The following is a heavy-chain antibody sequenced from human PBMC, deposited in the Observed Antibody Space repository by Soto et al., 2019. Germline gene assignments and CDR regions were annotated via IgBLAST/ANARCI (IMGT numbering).Heavy chain of an antibody. CDR1: GGSISSGDYY. Sequence: QVQLQESGPGLVKPSQTLSLTCTVSGGSISSGDYYWSCIRQPPGKGLEWIGYTYYSGSTYYNPSLKGRVTLSVDTSKNQFSLKLGSVTAADTAVYYCARMTDENWFDPWGQGTRVTVSS. J-gene: IGHJ5*02. CDR2: TYYSGST. D-gene: IGHD2-21*02. V-gene: IGHV4-30-4*01. CDR3: ARMTDENWFDP.